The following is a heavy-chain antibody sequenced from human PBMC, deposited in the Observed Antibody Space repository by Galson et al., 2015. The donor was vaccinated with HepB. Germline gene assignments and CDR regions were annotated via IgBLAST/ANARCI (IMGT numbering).Heavy chain of an antibody. D-gene: IGHD6-13*01. CDR3: AKDRAAAGTWYFDY. CDR1: GFTFSSYG. Sequence: LRLSCAASGFTFSSYGMHWVRQAPGKGLEWVAVISYDGSNKYYADSVKGRFTISRDNSKNTQYLQMNSLRAEDTAVYYCAKDRAAAGTWYFDYWGQGTLVTVSS. V-gene: IGHV3-30*18. CDR2: ISYDGSNK. J-gene: IGHJ4*02.